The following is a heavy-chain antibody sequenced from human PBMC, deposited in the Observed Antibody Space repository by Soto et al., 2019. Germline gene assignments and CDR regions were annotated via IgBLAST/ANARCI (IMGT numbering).Heavy chain of an antibody. D-gene: IGHD7-27*01. CDR2: IYYSGST. Sequence: TQSHTNTVSCGQIRSRGDYWGWNRQPPGKGLEWIGFIYYSGSTYYNPSLKSRVAISIDTSKNQFSLKLSSVTASDTAVYYCSANPKPAMDVWGQGTTVTVPS. CDR3: SANPKPAMDV. V-gene: IGHV4-39*01. J-gene: IGHJ6*02. CDR1: CGQIRSRGDY.